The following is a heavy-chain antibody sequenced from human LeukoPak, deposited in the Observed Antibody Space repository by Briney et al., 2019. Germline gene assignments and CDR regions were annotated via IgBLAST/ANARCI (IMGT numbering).Heavy chain of an antibody. J-gene: IGHJ3*02. D-gene: IGHD2-21*02. Sequence: PSETLSLTCTVSGGSISSYYWSWIRQPPGKGLEWIGYIYYSGSTNYNPSLKSRVTISLDTSKNQFSLKLSSVTAADTAIYYCARRRKVPAPRAGDAFDIWGQGTMVTVSS. V-gene: IGHV4-59*08. CDR2: IYYSGST. CDR1: GGSISSYY. CDR3: ARRRKVPAPRAGDAFDI.